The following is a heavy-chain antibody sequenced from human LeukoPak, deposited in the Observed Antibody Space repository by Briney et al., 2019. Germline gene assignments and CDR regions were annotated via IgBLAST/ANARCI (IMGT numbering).Heavy chain of an antibody. Sequence: SETLSLTCTVSGGSISSSSYYWGWIRQPPGKGLEWIGSIYYSGSTYYNPSLKSRVTISVDTSKNQFSLKLSSVTAADTAVYYCARDGWVVVAELDYWGQGTLVTVSS. J-gene: IGHJ4*02. CDR3: ARDGWVVVAELDY. V-gene: IGHV4-39*07. D-gene: IGHD2-15*01. CDR2: IYYSGST. CDR1: GGSISSSSYY.